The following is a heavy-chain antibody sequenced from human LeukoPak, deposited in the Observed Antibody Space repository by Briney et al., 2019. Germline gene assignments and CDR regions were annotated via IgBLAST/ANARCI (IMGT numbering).Heavy chain of an antibody. CDR3: GTDLYYSLDL. CDR2: FDPEDGET. V-gene: IGHV1-24*01. Sequence: GASVKVSCKVSGYTLTELSMHWVRQAPRKGLEWMGGFDPEDGETIYAQQFQGRVTMTEDPSTDTAYMELSSLRSEDTAVYYCGTDLYYSLDLWGQGTLVSVSS. CDR1: GYTLTELS. D-gene: IGHD3-10*01. J-gene: IGHJ5*02.